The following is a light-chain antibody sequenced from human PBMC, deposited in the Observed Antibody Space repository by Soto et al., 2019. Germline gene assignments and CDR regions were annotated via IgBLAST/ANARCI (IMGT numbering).Light chain of an antibody. CDR3: QQRSNWPPLLT. CDR1: QSVSSH. Sequence: EIVLTQSPATLSLSPGERATLSCRASQSVSSHLAWYQQKPGQAPRLLIYDASNRATGIPARFSGSGSGTDFTLTISSLEPEDFAVYYCQQRSNWPPLLTFGGGTKWIS. V-gene: IGKV3-11*01. CDR2: DAS. J-gene: IGKJ4*01.